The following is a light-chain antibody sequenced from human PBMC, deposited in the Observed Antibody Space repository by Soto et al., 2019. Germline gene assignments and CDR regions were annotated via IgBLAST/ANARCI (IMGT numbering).Light chain of an antibody. CDR2: EVS. V-gene: IGLV2-14*01. Sequence: QSALTQPASVSGSPGQSITISCTGTSSDVGGYNYVSWYQQHPGKAPKVMIYEVSNRPSGVSNRFSGSKSGNTASLTISGLQAEDEADYYCSSYTSSSTLVVFGTGTKVTVL. CDR1: SSDVGGYNY. J-gene: IGLJ1*01. CDR3: SSYTSSSTLVV.